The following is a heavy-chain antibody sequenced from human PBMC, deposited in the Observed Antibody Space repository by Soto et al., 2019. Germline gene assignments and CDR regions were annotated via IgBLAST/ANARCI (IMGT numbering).Heavy chain of an antibody. CDR3: ARSIAARPELVN. Sequence: PSETLSLTCAVYGGSFSGYYWSWIRQPPGKGLEWIGEINHSGSTNYNPSLKSRVTISVDTSKNQFSLKLSSVTAADTAVYYCARSIAARPELVNWGQGTLVTVSS. CDR1: GGSFSGYY. D-gene: IGHD6-6*01. V-gene: IGHV4-34*01. CDR2: INHSGST. J-gene: IGHJ4*02.